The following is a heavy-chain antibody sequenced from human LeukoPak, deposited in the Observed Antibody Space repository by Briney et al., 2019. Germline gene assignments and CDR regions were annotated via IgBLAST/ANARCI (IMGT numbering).Heavy chain of an antibody. CDR3: ARGPDSITIFGVVNTPFDY. V-gene: IGHV3-30*04. D-gene: IGHD3-3*01. CDR2: ISYDGSNK. Sequence: GRSPRLSCAASGFTFNTYAIHWVRQAPGKGLEWVAVISYDGSNKDYTDSVKGRFTISRDNSKSTLYLHMNSLRAEDTAVYYCARGPDSITIFGVVNTPFDYWGQGTLVTVSS. J-gene: IGHJ4*02. CDR1: GFTFNTYA.